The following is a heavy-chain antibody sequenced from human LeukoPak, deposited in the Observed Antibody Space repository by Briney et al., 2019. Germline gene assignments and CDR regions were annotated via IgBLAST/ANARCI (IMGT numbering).Heavy chain of an antibody. J-gene: IGHJ4*02. CDR1: GFTFSSYS. V-gene: IGHV3-48*01. D-gene: IGHD3-3*01. Sequence: GGSLRLSCAASGFTFSSYSMNWVRQAPGKGLEWVSYISSSSTIYYADSVKGRFTISRDNAKNSLYLQMNSLRAEDTAVYYCAVSITIFGVAHWGQGTLVTVSS. CDR2: ISSSSTI. CDR3: AVSITIFGVAH.